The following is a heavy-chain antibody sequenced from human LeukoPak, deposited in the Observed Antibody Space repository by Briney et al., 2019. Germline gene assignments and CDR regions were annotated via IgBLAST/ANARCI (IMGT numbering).Heavy chain of an antibody. D-gene: IGHD3-10*01. CDR3: ARDYYGSGTRGAFDI. V-gene: IGHV1-2*04. CDR1: GYTFTGYY. J-gene: IGHJ3*02. CDR2: INPNSGGT. Sequence: ASVKVSCKASGYTFTGYYMHWVRQAPGQGLEWMGWINPNSGGTNYAQKFQGWDTMTRDTSISTAYMELSRLRSDDTAVYYCARDYYGSGTRGAFDIWGQGTMVTVSS.